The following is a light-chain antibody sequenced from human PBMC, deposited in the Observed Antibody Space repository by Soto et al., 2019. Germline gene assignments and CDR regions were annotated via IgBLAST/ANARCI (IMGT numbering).Light chain of an antibody. Sequence: QSVLTQPRSVSGSPVQSVTISCTGTSSDVGGYNYVSWYQQYPGKAPKVMIYAVTKRPSGVPDRISGSKSGNTAFLTLSGFQAEDEADYYCCSYAGSYTHYVFGTGTKVTVL. CDR2: AVT. CDR3: CSYAGSYTHYV. J-gene: IGLJ1*01. CDR1: SSDVGGYNY. V-gene: IGLV2-11*01.